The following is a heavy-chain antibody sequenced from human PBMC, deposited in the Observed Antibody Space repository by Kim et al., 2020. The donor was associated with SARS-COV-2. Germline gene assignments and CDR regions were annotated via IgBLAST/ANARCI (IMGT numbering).Heavy chain of an antibody. CDR3: ASGTYGGYDY. D-gene: IGHD5-12*01. J-gene: IGHJ4*02. V-gene: IGHV3-64*01. CDR1: GFTFSRYS. Sequence: GGSLRLSCAASGFTFSRYSMHWVRQAPGRGLEYVAGITSNGYSTYYGNSVKGRVTVSRDISKSTLHLQMGSLRPEDTALYYCASGTYGGYDYWGQGTLVTVSS. CDR2: ITSNGYST.